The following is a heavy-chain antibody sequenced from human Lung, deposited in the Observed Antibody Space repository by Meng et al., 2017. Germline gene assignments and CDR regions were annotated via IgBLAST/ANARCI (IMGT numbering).Heavy chain of an antibody. CDR2: IYHSGGT. Sequence: QVHLQESGPGLVKPSGTLSLTCGVSGGSISSSNWWSWVRQPPGKGLEWIGEIYHSGGTKYNPSLKSRVTISVDKSKNQFSLKLSSVTAADTAVYYCARGLGEAVVPRTMFDYWGQGTLVTVSS. CDR1: GGSISSSNW. V-gene: IGHV4-4*02. J-gene: IGHJ4*02. CDR3: ARGLGEAVVPRTMFDY. D-gene: IGHD2-2*01.